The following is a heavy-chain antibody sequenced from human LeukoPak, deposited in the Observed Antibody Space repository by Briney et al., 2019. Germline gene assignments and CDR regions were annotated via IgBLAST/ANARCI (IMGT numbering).Heavy chain of an antibody. CDR1: GFTFSSYA. D-gene: IGHD3-22*01. CDR2: ISGSGGST. Sequence: GGSLRLSCAASGFTFSSYAMSWVRQAPGKGLEWVSAISGSGGSTYYADSVKGRFTISRDNSKNTLYLQMNSLRAEDTAVYYCAKKLDYYDSSGYDDYWGQGTLVTVSS. J-gene: IGHJ4*02. CDR3: AKKLDYYDSSGYDDY. V-gene: IGHV3-23*01.